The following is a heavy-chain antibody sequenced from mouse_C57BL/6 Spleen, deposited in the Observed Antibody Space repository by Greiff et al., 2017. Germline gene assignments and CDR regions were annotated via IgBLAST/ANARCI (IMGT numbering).Heavy chain of an antibody. CDR2: INPYNGGT. V-gene: IGHV1-19*01. Sequence: EVQLQQSGPVLVKPGASVKMSCKASGYTFTDYYMNWVKQSHGKSLEWIGVINPYNGGTSYNKKFKGKATLTVDKSSSTAYMELNSLTSEDSAVYYGARREDGSSYWFAYWGQGTLVTVSA. CDR3: ARREDGSSYWFAY. D-gene: IGHD1-1*01. CDR1: GYTFTDYY. J-gene: IGHJ3*01.